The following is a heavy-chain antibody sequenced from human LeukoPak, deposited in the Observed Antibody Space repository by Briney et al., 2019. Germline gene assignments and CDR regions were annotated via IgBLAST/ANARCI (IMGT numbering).Heavy chain of an antibody. CDR2: IYYSGST. Sequence: SEILSLTCTVSGGSISSGGYYWSWIRQHPGKGLEWIGYIYYSGSTYYNPSLKSRVTISVDTSKNQFSLKLSSVTAADTAVYYCARPTVTTFSFYFDYWGQGTLVTVSS. J-gene: IGHJ4*02. V-gene: IGHV4-31*03. D-gene: IGHD4-17*01. CDR1: GGSISSGGYY. CDR3: ARPTVTTFSFYFDY.